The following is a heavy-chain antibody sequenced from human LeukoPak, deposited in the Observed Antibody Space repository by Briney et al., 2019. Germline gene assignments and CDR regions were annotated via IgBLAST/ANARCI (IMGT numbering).Heavy chain of an antibody. D-gene: IGHD2-2*01. CDR2: INPDSGGT. CDR1: GYTFTGYY. CDR3: APSSVGYFDY. Sequence: GASVKVSCKASGYTFTGYYVQWMRHAPGHGLEWMGWINPDSGGTNYAPKFQGRVTMTRDASISTAYMELSSLRSDDTAVYYCAPSSVGYFDYWGPGTRVTVSS. J-gene: IGHJ4*02. V-gene: IGHV1-2*02.